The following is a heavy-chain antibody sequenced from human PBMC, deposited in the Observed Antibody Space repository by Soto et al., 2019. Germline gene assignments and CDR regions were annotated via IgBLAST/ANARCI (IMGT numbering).Heavy chain of an antibody. V-gene: IGHV4-61*01. Sequence: TLSLTCTVSGGSVSSGSYYWSWIRQPPGKGLEWIGYIYYSGSTNYNPSLKSRVTISVDTSKNQFSLKLSSVTAADTAVYYCARVSGSNGDYGEPVEAFDIWGQGTMVTVSS. CDR2: IYYSGST. CDR3: ARVSGSNGDYGEPVEAFDI. J-gene: IGHJ3*02. CDR1: GGSVSSGSYY. D-gene: IGHD4-17*01.